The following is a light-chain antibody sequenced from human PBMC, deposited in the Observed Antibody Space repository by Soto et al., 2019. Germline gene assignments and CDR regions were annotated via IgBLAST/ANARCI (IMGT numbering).Light chain of an antibody. CDR3: QQSYTTPRT. V-gene: IGKV1-39*01. J-gene: IGKJ1*01. CDR2: TAS. CDR1: QSISNY. Sequence: DLPMTQSPSSLSASVGDRVTITCRASQSISNYLNWYQQKPGKAPNLLIYTASSLESGVPSRFSGSGSGTDFTLTISSLQPEDFATYYWQQSYTTPRTFGQGTEVEIK.